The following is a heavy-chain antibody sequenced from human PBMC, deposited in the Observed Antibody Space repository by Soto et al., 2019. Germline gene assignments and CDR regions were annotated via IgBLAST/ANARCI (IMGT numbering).Heavy chain of an antibody. CDR1: GYTFTGYY. V-gene: IGHV1-2*04. D-gene: IGHD5-12*01. CDR2: INPNSGGT. CDR3: ARAPSHYSGYGGYYFDY. Sequence: ASVKVSCKASGYTFTGYYMHWVRQAPGQGLEWMGWINPNSGGTNYAQKFQGWVTMTRDTSISTAYMELSRLRSDDTAVYYCARAPSHYSGYGGYYFDYWGQGTLVTVSS. J-gene: IGHJ4*02.